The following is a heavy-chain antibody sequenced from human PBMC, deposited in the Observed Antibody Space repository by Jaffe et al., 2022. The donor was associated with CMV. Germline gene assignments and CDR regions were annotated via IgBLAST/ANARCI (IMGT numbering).Heavy chain of an antibody. Sequence: EEQLLESGGDLVQPGGSLRLSCAASGFTFSIFAMSWVRQAPGKGLEWVSAISGKPISGNARYTYYADSVKGRFTISRDTGKDTLYLQMNNLRADDTAIYFCAKHFSQFAELYGDVFDIWGQGTAVTVSS. CDR2: ISGKPISGNARYT. CDR3: AKHFSQFAELYGDVFDI. J-gene: IGHJ3*02. CDR1: GFTFSIFA. V-gene: IGHV3-23*01. D-gene: IGHD3-10*01.